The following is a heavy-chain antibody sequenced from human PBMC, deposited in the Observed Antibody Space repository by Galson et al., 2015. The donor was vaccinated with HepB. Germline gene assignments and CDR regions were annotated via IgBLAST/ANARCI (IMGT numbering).Heavy chain of an antibody. CDR3: ARDLRLSGSYQYYFDF. V-gene: IGHV3-7*01. CDR2: IKQDGSGK. CDR1: GFTFSIYW. D-gene: IGHD1-26*01. Sequence: SLRLSCAASGFTFSIYWMNWVRQAPGKGLEWVANIKQDGSGKYYVDSVKGRFTISRDNAKNSLYLQMNSLRAEDTAVYYCARDLRLSGSYQYYFDFWGQGTLVTVSS. J-gene: IGHJ4*02.